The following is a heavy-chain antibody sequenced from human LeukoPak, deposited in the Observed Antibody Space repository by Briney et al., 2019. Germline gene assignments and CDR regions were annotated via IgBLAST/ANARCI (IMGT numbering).Heavy chain of an antibody. CDR2: INPSCGST. D-gene: IGHD3-10*01. CDR1: GYTFTSYY. Sequence: ASVKVSCKASGYTFTSYYMHSVRQAPGQGLEWMGIINPSCGSTSYAQKFQGRVTMTRDTSTSTVYMELSSLRSEDTAVYYWARDLDVSFGRDNWFDPWGQGTLVTVSS. J-gene: IGHJ5*02. CDR3: ARDLDVSFGRDNWFDP. V-gene: IGHV1-46*01.